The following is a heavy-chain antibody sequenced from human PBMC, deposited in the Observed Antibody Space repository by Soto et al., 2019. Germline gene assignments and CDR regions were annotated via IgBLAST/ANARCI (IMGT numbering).Heavy chain of an antibody. J-gene: IGHJ6*03. CDR2: INHSGST. V-gene: IGHV4-34*01. Sequence: QVQLQQWGAGLLKPSETLSLTCAVYGGSFSGYYWSWIRQPPGKGLEWIGEINHSGSTNYNPSLKSRVTISVDTSKNQFSLKLSSVTAADTAVYYCARAGGEDIVVVVAATAPYYYYYMDVWGKGTTVTVSS. D-gene: IGHD2-15*01. CDR1: GGSFSGYY. CDR3: ARAGGEDIVVVVAATAPYYYYYMDV.